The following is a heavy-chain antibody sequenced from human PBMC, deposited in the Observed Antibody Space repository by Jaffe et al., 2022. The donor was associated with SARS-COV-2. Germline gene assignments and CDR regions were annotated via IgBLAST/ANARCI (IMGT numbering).Heavy chain of an antibody. V-gene: IGHV3-48*03. CDR1: GFTFSSYE. D-gene: IGHD2-15*01. Sequence: EVQLVESGGGLVQPGGSLRLSCAASGFTFSSYEMNWVRQAPGKGLEWVSYISSSGSTIYYADSVKGRFTISRDNAKNSLYLQMNSLRAEDTAVYYCARDEGGVAATHYYYYGMDVWGQGTTVTVSS. J-gene: IGHJ6*02. CDR3: ARDEGGVAATHYYYYGMDV. CDR2: ISSSGSTI.